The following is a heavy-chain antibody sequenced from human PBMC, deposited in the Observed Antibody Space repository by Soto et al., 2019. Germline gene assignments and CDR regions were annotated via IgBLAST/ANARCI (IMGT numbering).Heavy chain of an antibody. Sequence: EVQLLESGGGLVQPGGSLRLSCAASGFTFSNYWIHWVRQAPGKGLVWVSRIKSDGSITNYADSVKGRFTISRDNAKNTVYVEMNSLRAEDTAVYYCARGGRGGYYKDAWGKGTTVTVSS. D-gene: IGHD3-10*01. V-gene: IGHV3-74*01. CDR2: IKSDGSIT. CDR1: GFTFSNYW. J-gene: IGHJ6*03. CDR3: ARGGRGGYYKDA.